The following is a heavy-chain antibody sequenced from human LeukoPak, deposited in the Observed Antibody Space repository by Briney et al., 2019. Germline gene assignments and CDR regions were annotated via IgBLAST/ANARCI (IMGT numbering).Heavy chain of an antibody. CDR1: GFTFSSYS. CDR2: ISSSSSTI. V-gene: IGHV3-48*04. J-gene: IGHJ3*02. CDR3: ARHVLDILEWLLSGAFDI. Sequence: GGSLRLSCAASGFTFSSYSMTWVRQAPGKGLEWVSYISSSSSTIYYADSVKGRFTISRDNAKNSLYLQMNSLRAEDTAVYYCARHVLDILEWLLSGAFDIWGQGAMVTVSS. D-gene: IGHD3-3*01.